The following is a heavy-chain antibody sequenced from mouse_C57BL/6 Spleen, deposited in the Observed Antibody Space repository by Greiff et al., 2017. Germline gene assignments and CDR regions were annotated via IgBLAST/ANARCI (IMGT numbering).Heavy chain of an antibody. CDR1: GYTFTDYE. V-gene: IGHV1-15*01. CDR2: IDPETGGT. D-gene: IGHD2-5*01. CDR3: TRGATIVTGGYFDV. Sequence: QVQLKESGAELVRPGASVTLSCKASGYTFTDYEMHWVKQTPVHGLEWIGAIDPETGGTAYNQKFKGKAILTADKSSSTAYMELRSLTSEDSAVYYCTRGATIVTGGYFDVWGTGTTVTVSS. J-gene: IGHJ1*03.